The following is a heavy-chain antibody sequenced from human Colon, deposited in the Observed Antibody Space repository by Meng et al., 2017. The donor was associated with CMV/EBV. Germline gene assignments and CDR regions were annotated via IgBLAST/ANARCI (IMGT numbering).Heavy chain of an antibody. Sequence: GESLKISCAASGFTVSSKFMSWVRQAPGKGLEWVSVVYSSGSTYYADSVKGRFTISRDNAKNSLYLQMNSLRAEDTAVYYCASPPDIVVPDNWFDPWGQGTLVTVSS. J-gene: IGHJ5*02. CDR3: ASPPDIVVPDNWFDP. CDR1: GFTVSSKF. V-gene: IGHV3-53*01. CDR2: VYSSGST. D-gene: IGHD2-2*01.